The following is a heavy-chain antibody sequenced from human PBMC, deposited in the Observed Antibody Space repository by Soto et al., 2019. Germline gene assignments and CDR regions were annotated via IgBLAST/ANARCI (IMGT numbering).Heavy chain of an antibody. CDR2: ISSSGSTI. D-gene: IGHD7-27*01. V-gene: IGHV3-48*03. Sequence: GGSLRLSCAASGFTFSSYEMNWVRQAPGKGLEWVSYISSSGSTIYYADSVKGRFTISRDNAKNSLYLQMNSLRAEDTAVYFCARASDWGDRAFDIWGQGTMVTVSS. CDR3: ARASDWGDRAFDI. CDR1: GFTFSSYE. J-gene: IGHJ3*02.